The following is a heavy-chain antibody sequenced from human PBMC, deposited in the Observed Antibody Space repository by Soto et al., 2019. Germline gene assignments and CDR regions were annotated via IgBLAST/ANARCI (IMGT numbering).Heavy chain of an antibody. J-gene: IGHJ5*02. V-gene: IGHV3-9*01. CDR3: AKDSQHYSNYVFDP. CDR1: GFTFDDYA. D-gene: IGHD4-4*01. CDR2: ISWNSGSI. Sequence: GGSLRLSCAASGFTFDDYAMHWVRQAPGKGLEWVSGISWNSGSIGYADSVKGRFTISRDNAKNSLYLQMNSLRAEDTALYYCAKDSQHYSNYVFDPWGQGTLVTVSS.